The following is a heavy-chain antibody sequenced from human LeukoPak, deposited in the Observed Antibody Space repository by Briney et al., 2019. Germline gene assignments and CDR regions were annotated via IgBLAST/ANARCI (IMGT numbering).Heavy chain of an antibody. J-gene: IGHJ5*02. CDR2: IYYSGST. V-gene: IGHV4-39*07. CDR3: ARGAFDWFGSGNWFDP. Sequence: PSETLSLTCTVSGGSISSSSYYWGWIRQPPGKGLEWIGSIYYSGSTYYNPSLKSRVTISVDTSKNQFSLKLSSVTAADTAVYYCARGAFDWFGSGNWFDPWGQGTLVTVSS. CDR1: GGSISSSSYY. D-gene: IGHD3-9*01.